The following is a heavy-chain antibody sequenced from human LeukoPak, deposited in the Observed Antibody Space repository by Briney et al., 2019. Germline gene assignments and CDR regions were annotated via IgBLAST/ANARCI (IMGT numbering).Heavy chain of an antibody. CDR3: ARDRADPRLDYYYGMDV. V-gene: IGHV3-53*01. J-gene: IGHJ6*02. D-gene: IGHD6-19*01. CDR1: GFTVSSNY. CDR2: IYSGGST. Sequence: GGSLRLSCAASGFTVSSNYMSWVRQAPGKGLEWVSVIYSGGSTYYADSVKGRFTISRDNSKNTLCLQMNSLRAEDTAVYYCARDRADPRLDYYYGMDVWGQGTTVTVSS.